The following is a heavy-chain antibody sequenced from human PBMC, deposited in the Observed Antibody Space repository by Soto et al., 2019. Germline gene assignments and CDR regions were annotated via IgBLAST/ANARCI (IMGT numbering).Heavy chain of an antibody. CDR1: GGSISSGDYY. CDR3: ARGTDPYYYGSGSPHFDY. D-gene: IGHD3-10*01. CDR2: IYYSGST. Sequence: TLSLTCTVSGGSISSGDYYWSWIRQPPGKGLEWIGYIYYSGSTYYNPSLKSRVTISVDTSKNQFSLKLSSVTAADTAVYYCARGTDPYYYGSGSPHFDYWGRGTLVTVSS. J-gene: IGHJ4*02. V-gene: IGHV4-30-4*01.